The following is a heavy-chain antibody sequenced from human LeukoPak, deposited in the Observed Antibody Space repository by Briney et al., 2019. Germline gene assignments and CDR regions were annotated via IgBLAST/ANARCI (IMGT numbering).Heavy chain of an antibody. Sequence: PGGSLRLSCAASGFTFSSHWMNWVRQAPGNGLERVANIKEDGSEKHYVDSVKGLFTISRDNAKNSLYLQMNSLRAEDTAVYYCVSGLVEGPGFDCWGQGTLVTVSS. J-gene: IGHJ4*02. CDR1: GFTFSSHW. CDR2: IKEDGSEK. D-gene: IGHD2-2*01. CDR3: VSGLVEGPGFDC. V-gene: IGHV3-7*01.